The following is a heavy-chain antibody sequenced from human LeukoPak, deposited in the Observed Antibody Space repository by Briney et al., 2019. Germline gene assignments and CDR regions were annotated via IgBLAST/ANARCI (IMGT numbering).Heavy chain of an antibody. CDR3: ARGYYYHR. J-gene: IGHJ4*02. Sequence: SETLSLTCTVSGGSVSSDNSYWNWIRQPAGKGLEWIGRIYADGSSTYNPSLKSRVTISVDSSKNPFSLRLSSMTAADTAVYYCARGYYYHRWGQGTLVTVSS. CDR1: GGSVSSDNSY. D-gene: IGHD3-22*01. CDR2: IYADGSS. V-gene: IGHV4-61*02.